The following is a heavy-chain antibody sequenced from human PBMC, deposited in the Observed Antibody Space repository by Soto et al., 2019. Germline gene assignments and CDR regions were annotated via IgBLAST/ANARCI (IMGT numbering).Heavy chain of an antibody. V-gene: IGHV3-30*18. CDR3: AKDKNGDYLNYYFDY. CDR2: ISYDGSNK. D-gene: IGHD4-17*01. J-gene: IGHJ4*02. Sequence: QVQLVEPGGGVVQPGRSLRLSCAASGFTFSSYGMHWVRQAPGKGLEWVAVISYDGSNKYYADSVKGRFTISRDNSKNTLYLQMNSLRAEDTAVYYCAKDKNGDYLNYYFDYWGQGTLVTVSS. CDR1: GFTFSSYG.